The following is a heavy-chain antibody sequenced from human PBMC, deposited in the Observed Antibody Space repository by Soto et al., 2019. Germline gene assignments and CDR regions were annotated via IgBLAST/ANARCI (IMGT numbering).Heavy chain of an antibody. V-gene: IGHV3-23*01. Sequence: EVQLLESGGGLEPPGGSLRLSCVTSGFTFTSYGMSWVRQAPGKGQEWVSAISGSSDTYYPDSVKGRFTISRDNSRSTLYLQMNSLRAEDTAVYYCATYGGDSGGYEYFQRWGQGCLVTVSS. CDR2: ISGSSDT. J-gene: IGHJ1*01. D-gene: IGHD4-17*01. CDR3: ATYGGDSGGYEYFQR. CDR1: GFTFTSYG.